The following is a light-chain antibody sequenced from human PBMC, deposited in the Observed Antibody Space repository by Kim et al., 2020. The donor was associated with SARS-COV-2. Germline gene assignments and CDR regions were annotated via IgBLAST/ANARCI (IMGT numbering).Light chain of an antibody. Sequence: PLSSSGPPSILPIHILHWFPPLPRTPPHLLIFPPTTRPSGVPDRFSGSKSGTSASLAISGLQSADEADYFCASWDDRLNGMVFGGGTQLTVL. CDR1: PSILPIHI. CDR2: PPT. V-gene: IGLV1-44*01. CDR3: ASWDDRLNGMV. J-gene: IGLJ3*02.